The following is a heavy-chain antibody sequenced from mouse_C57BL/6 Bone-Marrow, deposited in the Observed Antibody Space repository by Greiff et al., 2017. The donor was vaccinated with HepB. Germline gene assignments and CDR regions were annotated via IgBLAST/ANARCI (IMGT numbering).Heavy chain of an antibody. CDR2: IDPENGDT. Sequence: VQLQQSGAELVRPGASVKLSCTASGFNIKDDYMHWVKQRPEQGLEWIGWIDPENGDTEYATKFQGKATITADTSSNTAYLQLSSLTSEDTAVYYCTTCLLAYWGQGTLVTVSA. CDR3: TTCLLAY. V-gene: IGHV14-4*01. D-gene: IGHD2-10*01. J-gene: IGHJ3*01. CDR1: GFNIKDDY.